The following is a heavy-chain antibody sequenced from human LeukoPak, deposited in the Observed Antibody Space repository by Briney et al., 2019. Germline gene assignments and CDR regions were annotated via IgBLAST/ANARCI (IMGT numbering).Heavy chain of an antibody. CDR1: GFNFSDSR. J-gene: IGHJ4*02. V-gene: IGHV3-7*04. D-gene: IGHD2-21*01. CDR2: INRDGTEK. Sequence: GGSLRLSCAASGFNFSDSRMTWVRQAPGKGLQWVANINRDGTEKHFLDSVEGRFTISRDNAKKSLYLQMSSLRPQDTAVYFCVRGDWYFESWGQGTLVTVSS. CDR3: VRGDWYFES.